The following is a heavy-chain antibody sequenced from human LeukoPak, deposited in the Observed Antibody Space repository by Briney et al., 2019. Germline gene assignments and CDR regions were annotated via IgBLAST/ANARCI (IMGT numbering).Heavy chain of an antibody. D-gene: IGHD1-14*01. J-gene: IGHJ3*02. CDR2: IYSGGST. CDR3: ARAGPYDAFDI. CDR1: GFTVSSNY. Sequence: PGGSLRLSCAASGFTVSSNYMSWVRQAPGKGLEWVSVIYSGGSTYFADSVKGRFTISRHNSKNTLYLQINSLGAEDTAVYYCARAGPYDAFDIWGQGTMVTVSS. V-gene: IGHV3-53*04.